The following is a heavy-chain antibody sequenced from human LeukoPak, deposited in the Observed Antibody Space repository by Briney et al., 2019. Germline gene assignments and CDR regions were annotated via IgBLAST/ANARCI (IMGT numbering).Heavy chain of an antibody. D-gene: IGHD6-13*01. CDR2: IYPGDSNT. J-gene: IGHJ6*02. Sequence: GESLKLSCTGSGYSFTSYWIGWVRQMPGKGLEWMAFIYPGDSNTSYRPSFQGQVTISADKSLSTVYLQWSSLKASDTAMYYCARRYSCMGVWGQGTTVTFS. CDR3: ARRYSCMGV. V-gene: IGHV5-51*01. CDR1: GYSFTSYW.